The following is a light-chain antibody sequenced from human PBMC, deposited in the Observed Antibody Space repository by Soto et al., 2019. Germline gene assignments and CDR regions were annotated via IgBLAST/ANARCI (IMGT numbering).Light chain of an antibody. V-gene: IGKV3D-15*01. J-gene: IGKJ4*01. CDR2: GAS. CDR1: QSVYSN. Sequence: DMVLTQSPGTLSLSPGERATLSCRASQSVYSNLAWYQQKPGQAPRLLIFGASTRATGTPARFSGSGSGTEFTLAISSLQSEDFAVYYCQQYNNWPPLTFGGGTKVDIK. CDR3: QQYNNWPPLT.